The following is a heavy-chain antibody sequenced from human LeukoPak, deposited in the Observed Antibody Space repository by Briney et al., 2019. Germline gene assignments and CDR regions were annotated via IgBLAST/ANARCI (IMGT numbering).Heavy chain of an antibody. D-gene: IGHD3-22*01. J-gene: IGHJ3*02. CDR1: GFTFSSYT. V-gene: IGHV3-23*01. CDR3: AKDRPQYFYDSTGFEGAFDI. CDR2: ITTSDGNT. Sequence: GGSLRLSCAASGFTFSSYTMSWVRQAPGKGLEWVSTITTSDGNTYYADSVRGRFTISRDNSKNTLYLQMNSLRAEDTAIYYCAKDRPQYFYDSTGFEGAFDIWGQGTMVSVSS.